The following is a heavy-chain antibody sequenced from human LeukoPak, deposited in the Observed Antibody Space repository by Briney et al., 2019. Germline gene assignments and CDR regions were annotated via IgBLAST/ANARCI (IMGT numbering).Heavy chain of an antibody. D-gene: IGHD4-17*01. CDR1: GFTFSSYA. CDR3: ARDKYGYFDF. J-gene: IGHJ4*02. V-gene: IGHV3-43D*03. Sequence: GGSLRLSCEASGFTFSSYAMHWVRQRPGKGLEWVSLITWDGRSTYYIDSVKGRFTISRDNNENSLYLQMNSLRGDDTALYYCARDKYGYFDFWGQGTLVTVSS. CDR2: ITWDGRST.